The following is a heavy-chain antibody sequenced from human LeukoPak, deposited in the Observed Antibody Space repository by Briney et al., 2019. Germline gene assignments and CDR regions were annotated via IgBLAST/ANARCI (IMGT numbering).Heavy chain of an antibody. D-gene: IGHD4-17*01. CDR3: ARVVDHDYHDYYADH. CDR1: GYTFTSYG. CDR2: ISAYNGNP. V-gene: IGHV1-18*01. Sequence: ASVKVSCMTSGYTFTSYGITWVRQAPGQGLEWMGWISAYNGNPKYAQKLQGRVTMTTDTSTSTAYMELRSLRSDDTAVYYCARVVDHDYHDYYADHWGQGTLVTVSS. J-gene: IGHJ4*02.